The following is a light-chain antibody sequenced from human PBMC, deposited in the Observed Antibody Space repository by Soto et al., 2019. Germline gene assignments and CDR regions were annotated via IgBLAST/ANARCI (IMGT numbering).Light chain of an antibody. V-gene: IGKV3-20*01. Sequence: EVVLTQSPGTLSLSPGERATLSCRASQSVSSSQLTWFHQKPGQXHRLLIYAASSRAAGIPDRFSGSGSGTDFTITISRLEPEDFAVYYCQQYGSAPFTFGGGTKVDIK. J-gene: IGKJ4*01. CDR2: AAS. CDR3: QQYGSAPFT. CDR1: QSVSSSQ.